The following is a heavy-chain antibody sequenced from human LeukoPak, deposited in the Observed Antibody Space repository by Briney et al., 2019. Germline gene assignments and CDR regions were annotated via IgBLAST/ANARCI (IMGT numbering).Heavy chain of an antibody. V-gene: IGHV3-66*01. CDR3: ARGGPAAGRFDY. CDR2: IYSGGST. Sequence: GGSLRLSCAASGFTVSSNYMSWVRQAPGKGLEWVSVIYSGGSTYYAASVKSRFTISRDNSKNTLYLQMNSLRAEDTAVYYCARGGPAAGRFDYWGQGTLVTASS. J-gene: IGHJ4*02. CDR1: GFTVSSNY. D-gene: IGHD6-13*01.